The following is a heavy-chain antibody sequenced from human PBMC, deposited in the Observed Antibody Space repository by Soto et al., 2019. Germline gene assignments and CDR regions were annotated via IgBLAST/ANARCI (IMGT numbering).Heavy chain of an antibody. V-gene: IGHV3-23*01. CDR1: GFTFSSYA. CDR3: AKAGSSGWYPGWFDP. D-gene: IGHD6-19*01. Sequence: GSLRLSCAASGFTFSSYAMSWVRQAPGKGLEWVSAISGSGGSTYYADSVKGRFTISRDNSKNTLYLQMNSLRAEDPAVYYCAKAGSSGWYPGWFDPWGQGTLVTVSS. CDR2: ISGSGGST. J-gene: IGHJ5*02.